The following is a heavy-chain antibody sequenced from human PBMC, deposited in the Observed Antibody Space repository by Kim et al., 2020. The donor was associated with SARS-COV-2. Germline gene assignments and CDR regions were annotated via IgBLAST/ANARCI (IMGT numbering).Heavy chain of an antibody. CDR2: ISSSSSYI. V-gene: IGHV3-21*01. CDR1: GFTFSSYS. D-gene: IGHD6-13*01. Sequence: GGSLRLSCAASGFTFSSYSMNWVRQAPGKGLEWVSSISSSSSYIYYADSVKGRFTISRDNAKNSLYLKMNSLRAEDTAVYYCARGKAAAGTGLFDPWGQGTLVTVSS. CDR3: ARGKAAAGTGLFDP. J-gene: IGHJ5*02.